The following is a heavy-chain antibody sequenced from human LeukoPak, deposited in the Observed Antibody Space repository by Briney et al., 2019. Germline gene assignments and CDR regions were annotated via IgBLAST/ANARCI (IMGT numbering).Heavy chain of an antibody. V-gene: IGHV4-34*01. CDR3: ARATDEVDTTHLGY. D-gene: IGHD5-18*01. J-gene: IGHJ4*02. CDR1: GGSFSGYY. CDR2: INHSGST. Sequence: SETLSLTCAVYGGSFSGYYRSWIRQPPGKGLEWIGEINHSGSTNYNPSLKSRVTISVDTSKNQFSLKLSSVTAADTAVYYCARATDEVDTTHLGYWGQGTLVTVSS.